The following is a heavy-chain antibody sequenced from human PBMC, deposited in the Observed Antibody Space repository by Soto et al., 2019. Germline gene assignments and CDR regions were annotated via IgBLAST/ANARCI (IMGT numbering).Heavy chain of an antibody. CDR3: ARLGGSSAVPHFDY. V-gene: IGHV4-59*08. Sequence: SETLSLTCTVSGGSISSYYWSWIRQPPGRGLEWIGYIYYSGSTNYNPSLKSRVTISVDTSKNQFSLKLSSVTAADTAVYYCARLGGSSAVPHFDYWGQGTLVSVS. D-gene: IGHD1-26*01. CDR2: IYYSGST. J-gene: IGHJ4*02. CDR1: GGSISSYY.